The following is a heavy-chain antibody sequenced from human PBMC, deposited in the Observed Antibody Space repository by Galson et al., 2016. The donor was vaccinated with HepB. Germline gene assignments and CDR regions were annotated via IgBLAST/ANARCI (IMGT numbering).Heavy chain of an antibody. D-gene: IGHD1-26*01. CDR3: ARDPERVGNYYYGMDV. CDR2: INQDRTT. Sequence: SETLSLTCAVYGGSVSGYYWSWIRQPPGKGLEWIGEINQDRTTNYNPSLKSRVTISIDTPTNQFSVNLSSVTAADTAVYYCARDPERVGNYYYGMDVWGQGTTVTVSS. V-gene: IGHV4-34*01. J-gene: IGHJ6*02. CDR1: GGSVSGYY.